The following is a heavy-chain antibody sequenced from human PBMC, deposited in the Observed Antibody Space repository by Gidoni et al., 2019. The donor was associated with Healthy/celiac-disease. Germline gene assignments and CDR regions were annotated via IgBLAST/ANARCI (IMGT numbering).Heavy chain of an antibody. CDR3: ARDIRYSSSWSHFDF. V-gene: IGHV4-39*07. J-gene: IGHJ4*02. CDR1: GDSVSNPDYY. D-gene: IGHD6-13*01. CDR2: VYYRGTT. Sequence: QLQLHESGPRLVKPSETLSLSFTVSGDSVSNPDYYWGWVRQPPGKGLEWIGTVYYRGTTYYNPSLKSRVTILVHTSLNQFSLRLSSVTAADTAIYYCARDIRYSSSWSHFDFWGQGTLATVSP.